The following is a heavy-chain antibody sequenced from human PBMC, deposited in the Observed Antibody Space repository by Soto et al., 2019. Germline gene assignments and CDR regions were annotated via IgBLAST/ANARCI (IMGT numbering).Heavy chain of an antibody. CDR1: GFTFSNFW. Sequence: EVQLVESGGGLVQPGGSLRLSCVASGFTFSNFWMSWVRQAPGKGLEWVASIKRDGSEKYYVESVKGRFTISRDNAKILLYLQMSSLRVEDTAVYYCARGHHGLGLWGQGTTVTVSS. D-gene: IGHD7-27*01. J-gene: IGHJ6*02. CDR2: IKRDGSEK. V-gene: IGHV3-7*01. CDR3: ARGHHGLGL.